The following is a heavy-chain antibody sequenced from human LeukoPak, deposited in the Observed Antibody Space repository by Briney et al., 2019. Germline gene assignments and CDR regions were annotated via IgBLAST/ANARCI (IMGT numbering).Heavy chain of an antibody. CDR1: GGSISSYY. V-gene: IGHV4-59*01. J-gene: IGHJ6*03. D-gene: IGHD6-6*01. Sequence: KPSETLSLTCTVSGGSISSYYWSWIRQPPGKGLEWIGYIYYSGSTNYNPSLKSRVTISVDTSKNQFSLKLSSVTAADTAVYYCARGGEELVDYYYYYYMDVWGKGTTVTVSS. CDR2: IYYSGST. CDR3: ARGGEELVDYYYYYYMDV.